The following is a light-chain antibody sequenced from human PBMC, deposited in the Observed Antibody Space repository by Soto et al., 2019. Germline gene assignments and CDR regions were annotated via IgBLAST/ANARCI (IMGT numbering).Light chain of an antibody. J-gene: IGLJ1*01. CDR1: SSNIGAGFD. Sequence: QPVLTQSPSVSGAPGQRVSISCTGTSSNIGAGFDVHWYQQLPGTAPKLLIYGNNNRPSGVPDRFSGSKSGTSASLAITGLQAEDEADYYCQSYDSSLSGGSVFGTGTKLTVL. V-gene: IGLV1-40*01. CDR3: QSYDSSLSGGSV. CDR2: GNN.